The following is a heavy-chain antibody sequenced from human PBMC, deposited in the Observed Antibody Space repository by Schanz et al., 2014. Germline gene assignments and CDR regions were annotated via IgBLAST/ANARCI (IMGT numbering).Heavy chain of an antibody. Sequence: QVQLQESGPGQVRPSETLSLPCTVSGSDIRGFHWSWIRQSPVKGLEWIGYIAYSGSTNYNPSLQSRVTISLDTSQRQFSLRLTSVSSADTAMYYCARVGRNSYGFTSRFDAWGQGTLVAVSS. CDR1: GSDIRGFH. V-gene: IGHV4-59*13. J-gene: IGHJ5*02. CDR2: IAYSGST. CDR3: ARVGRNSYGFTSRFDA. D-gene: IGHD3-16*01.